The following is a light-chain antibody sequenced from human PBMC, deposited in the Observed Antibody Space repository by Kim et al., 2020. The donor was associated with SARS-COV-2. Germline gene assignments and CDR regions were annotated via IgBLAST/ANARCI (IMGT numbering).Light chain of an antibody. Sequence: EIVMTQSPATLSVSPGERATLSCRASQSVSSNLAWYQQRPGQPPRLLIYGASARATGIPARFSGSGSGTEFTLTISSLQSEDFAVYFCQQYNSWPPITFGPGTKVDIK. CDR1: QSVSSN. CDR2: GAS. J-gene: IGKJ3*01. CDR3: QQYNSWPPIT. V-gene: IGKV3-15*01.